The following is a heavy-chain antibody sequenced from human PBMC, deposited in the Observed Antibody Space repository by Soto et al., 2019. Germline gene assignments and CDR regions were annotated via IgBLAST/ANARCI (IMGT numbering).Heavy chain of an antibody. D-gene: IGHD5-12*01. J-gene: IGHJ4*02. V-gene: IGHV3-7*01. CDR1: GFSFDIYW. CDR3: ARENTGLGVR. Sequence: GGSLRLSCAASGFSFDIYWMNWVRQAPGKGLEWVANIKQDGTKRNYVDSVKGRFTISRDNAKNSLFLQMNSLRSEDTAVYYCARENTGLGVRWGQGTLVTVSS. CDR2: IKQDGTKR.